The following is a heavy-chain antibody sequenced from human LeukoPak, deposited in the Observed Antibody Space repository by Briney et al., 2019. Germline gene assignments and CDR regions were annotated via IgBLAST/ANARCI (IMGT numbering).Heavy chain of an antibody. J-gene: IGHJ2*01. Sequence: PGGSLRLSCAASGFTFSSFGMHWVRQAPGKGLQWVAVISYDGSNNSDADSVKGRVSISRDNSKNTLYLQMNRLRPEDTAVYYCAKNSLAAAGEIDWYFDLWGRGTLVTVSS. CDR1: GFTFSSFG. CDR2: ISYDGSNN. CDR3: AKNSLAAAGEIDWYFDL. V-gene: IGHV3-30*18. D-gene: IGHD6-13*01.